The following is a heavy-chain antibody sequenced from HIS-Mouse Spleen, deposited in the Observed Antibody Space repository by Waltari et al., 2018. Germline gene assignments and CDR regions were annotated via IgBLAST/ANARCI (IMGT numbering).Heavy chain of an antibody. V-gene: IGHV3-15*01. CDR1: GFTFSSAW. CDR3: TTLVGANGSWFDP. Sequence: EVQLVESGGGLVKPGGSLRLSCAASGFTFSSAWMSWVRLARGKGLEWVGRIKSKTDGGTTDYAAPVKGRFTISRDDSKNTLYLQMNSLKTEDTAVYYCTTLVGANGSWFDPWGQGTLVTVSS. CDR2: IKSKTDGGTT. J-gene: IGHJ5*02. D-gene: IGHD1-26*01.